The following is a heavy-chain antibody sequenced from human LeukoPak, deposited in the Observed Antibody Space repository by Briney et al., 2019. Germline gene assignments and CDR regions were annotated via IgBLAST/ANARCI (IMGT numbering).Heavy chain of an antibody. CDR3: ANSAPGLHPSIYRLIDY. CDR2: ISGSGGST. D-gene: IGHD3-9*01. V-gene: IGHV3-23*01. Sequence: GGSLRLSCAASGFTFSSYAMSWVRQAPGKGLEWVSAISGSGGSTYYADSVKGRFTISRDNSKNTLYLQMNSLRAEDTAVYYCANSAPGLHPSIYRLIDYWGQGTLVTVSS. J-gene: IGHJ4*02. CDR1: GFTFSSYA.